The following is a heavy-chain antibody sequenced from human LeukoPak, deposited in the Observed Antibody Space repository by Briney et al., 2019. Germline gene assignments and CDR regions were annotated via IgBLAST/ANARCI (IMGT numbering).Heavy chain of an antibody. Sequence: PGGSLRLSCAASGFTFSNAWMSWVRQAPGKGLEWVGRIKSKTDGGTTDYAAPVKGRFTISRDDSKNTLYLQMNSLKTGDTAVYYCTTSGSGSYYMIQFDYWGQGTLVTVSS. CDR1: GFTFSNAW. CDR3: TTSGSGSYYMIQFDY. D-gene: IGHD3-10*01. J-gene: IGHJ4*02. V-gene: IGHV3-15*01. CDR2: IKSKTDGGTT.